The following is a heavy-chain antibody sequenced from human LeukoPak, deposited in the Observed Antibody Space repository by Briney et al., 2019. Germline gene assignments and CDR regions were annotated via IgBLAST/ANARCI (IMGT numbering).Heavy chain of an antibody. Sequence: GGSLRLSCAASGFTFSSYAMSWVRQAPGKGLEWVSAISGSGGSTYYADSVKGRFTISRDNSENTLYLQINSLRAEDTAVYYCAKAWDYYYYYMDVWGKGTTVTVSS. J-gene: IGHJ6*03. CDR3: AKAWDYYYYYMDV. CDR2: ISGSGGST. V-gene: IGHV3-23*01. CDR1: GFTFSSYA. D-gene: IGHD1-26*01.